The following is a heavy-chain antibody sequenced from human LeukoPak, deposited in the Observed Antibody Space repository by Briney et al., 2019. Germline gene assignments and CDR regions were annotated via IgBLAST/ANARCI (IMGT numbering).Heavy chain of an antibody. D-gene: IGHD3-10*01. CDR1: GYTLTSYD. J-gene: IGHJ4*02. Sequence: ASVKVSCKASGYTLTSYDFNWLRQATGQGPEWMGWMNPNSGATGYAQKFQGRVTMTRSASINTAYMELSSLTSEDTAVYYCARAPRSRGFDYWGQGTLVTVSS. CDR3: ARAPRSRGFDY. V-gene: IGHV1-8*01. CDR2: MNPNSGAT.